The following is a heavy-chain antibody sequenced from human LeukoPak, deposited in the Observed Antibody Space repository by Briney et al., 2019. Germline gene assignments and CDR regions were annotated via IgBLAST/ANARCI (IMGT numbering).Heavy chain of an antibody. D-gene: IGHD5-12*01. CDR3: ARGVRRLRTPSTYYYYYMDV. J-gene: IGHJ6*03. CDR1: GYTFTSYD. V-gene: IGHV1-8*01. CDR2: MNPNSGNT. Sequence: ASVKVSCKASGYTFTSYDINWVRQATGQGLEWMGWMNPNSGNTGYAQKFQGRVTMTRNTSISTAYMELSSLRSEDTAVYYCARGVRRLRTPSTYYYYYMDVWSKGTTATVSS.